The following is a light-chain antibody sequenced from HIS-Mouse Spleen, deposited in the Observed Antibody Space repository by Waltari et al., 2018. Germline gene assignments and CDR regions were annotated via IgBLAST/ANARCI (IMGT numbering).Light chain of an antibody. CDR3: SSYTSSSTPIV. CDR1: SSDVGGYNY. Sequence: QSALTQPASVSGSPGQSITISCTGTSSDVGGYNYVSWYQQHPGKAPKSMIYDASNRPSGISNRFYGSKSGNTASLTISGLQAEDEADYYCSSYTSSSTPIVFGGGTKLTVL. J-gene: IGLJ2*01. CDR2: DAS. V-gene: IGLV2-14*03.